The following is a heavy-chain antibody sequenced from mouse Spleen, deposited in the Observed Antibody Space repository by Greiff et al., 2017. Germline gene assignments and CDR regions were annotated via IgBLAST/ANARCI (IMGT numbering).Heavy chain of an antibody. CDR1: GFTFSSYG. CDR2: ISSGSSTI. CDR3: ARGDYDYDEAYYYAMDY. V-gene: IGHV5-17*02. J-gene: IGHJ4*01. D-gene: IGHD2-4*01. Sequence: EVHLVESGGGLVQPGGSRKLSCAASGFTFSSYGMHWVRQAPEKVLEWVAYISSGSSTIYYEDTVKGRYTISRDNPKNTLFLHMTSLRSEDTAMYYCARGDYDYDEAYYYAMDYWGQGTSVTVSS.